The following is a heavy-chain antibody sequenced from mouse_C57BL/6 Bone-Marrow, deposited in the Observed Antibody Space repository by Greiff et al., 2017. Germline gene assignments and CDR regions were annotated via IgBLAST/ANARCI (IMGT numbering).Heavy chain of an antibody. V-gene: IGHV14-2*01. Sequence: EVQLQQSGAELVKPGASVKLSCTASGFTFKDYYMHWVKQRPEQGLEWIGRIDPEDGETKYAPKVQGKAPITADTSSNTAYLQLSSLTSEDTAVYYCARDGSSPFYYAMDYWGQGTSVTVSS. CDR1: GFTFKDYY. CDR2: IDPEDGET. J-gene: IGHJ4*01. D-gene: IGHD1-1*01. CDR3: ARDGSSPFYYAMDY.